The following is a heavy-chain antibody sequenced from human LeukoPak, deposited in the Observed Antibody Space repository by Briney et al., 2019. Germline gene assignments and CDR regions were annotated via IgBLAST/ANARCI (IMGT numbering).Heavy chain of an antibody. J-gene: IGHJ4*02. Sequence: YYWSWIRQPPGKGLEWIGEINHSGSTNYNPSLKSRVTISVDTSKNQFSLKLSSVTAADTAVYYCASSPLYYYDSSGYYSYWGQGTLVTVSS. CDR3: ASSPLYYYDSSGYYSY. CDR1: YY. D-gene: IGHD3-22*01. V-gene: IGHV4-34*01. CDR2: INHSGST.